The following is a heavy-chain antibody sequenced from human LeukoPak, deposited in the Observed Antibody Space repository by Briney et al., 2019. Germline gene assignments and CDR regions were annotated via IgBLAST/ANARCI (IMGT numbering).Heavy chain of an antibody. CDR1: GFTFSSYS. Sequence: QPGGSLRLSCAASGFTFSSYSMNWVRQAPGKGLEWVSYISSSSSTIYYADSVKGRFTISRDNAKNSLYLQMNSLRAEDTAVYYCARVEWGSGWNYDYVWGSYRLIDYWGQGSLVTVSS. CDR3: ARVEWGSGWNYDYVWGSYRLIDY. D-gene: IGHD3-16*02. J-gene: IGHJ4*02. V-gene: IGHV3-48*04. CDR2: ISSSSSTI.